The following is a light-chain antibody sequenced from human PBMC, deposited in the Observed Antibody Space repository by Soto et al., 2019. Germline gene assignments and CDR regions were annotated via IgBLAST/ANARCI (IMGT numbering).Light chain of an antibody. CDR1: QSVSSN. CDR3: QQYDNWCLT. Sequence: EIVMTQSPATLSLSPRERATLSCRASQSVSSNLAWYRQKPGQAPRLLIYGASTRATGIAARFSGSGSGTEFTLSISDLQSEDFAVYYCQQYDNWCLTFGGGTKVEIK. J-gene: IGKJ4*01. V-gene: IGKV3-15*01. CDR2: GAS.